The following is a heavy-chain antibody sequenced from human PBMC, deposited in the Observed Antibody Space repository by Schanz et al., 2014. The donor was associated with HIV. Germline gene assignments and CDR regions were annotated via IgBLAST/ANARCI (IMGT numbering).Heavy chain of an antibody. V-gene: IGHV4-34*04. CDR2: INHSGRA. Sequence: QVQLQQWGAGLLKPSETLSLTCAVYGGSFNGDYWTWLRQPPGKALEWIGEINHSGRAAIPPSLRSGATMSVATSKTQFSLKLSSVTAADTAFYYCARDGGRRGGQRQLFAYWGQGTLVTVSS. CDR3: ARDGGRRGGQRQLFAY. CDR1: GGSFNGDY. J-gene: IGHJ4*02. D-gene: IGHD1-1*01.